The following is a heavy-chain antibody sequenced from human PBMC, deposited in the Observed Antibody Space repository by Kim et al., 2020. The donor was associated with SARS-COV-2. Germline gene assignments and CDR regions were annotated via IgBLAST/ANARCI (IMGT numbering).Heavy chain of an antibody. CDR3: ARDKYILTGYDY. D-gene: IGHD3-9*01. V-gene: IGHV1-3*01. J-gene: IGHJ4*02. CDR2: INAGNSNT. Sequence: ASVKVSCKASGYTFTSYAMHWVRQAPGQRLEWMGWINAGNSNTKYSQKFQGRVTITRDTSASTAYMELSSLRSEDTAVYYCARDKYILTGYDYWGQGTLVTVSS. CDR1: GYTFTSYA.